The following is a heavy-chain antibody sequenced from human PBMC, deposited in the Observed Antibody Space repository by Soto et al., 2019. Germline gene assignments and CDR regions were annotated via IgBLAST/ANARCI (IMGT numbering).Heavy chain of an antibody. D-gene: IGHD5-12*01. CDR2: ISGGGSTI. CDR1: GFTFTDYY. Sequence: GGSLRLSCAASGFTFTDYYMSWIRQAPGKGLEWVSYISGGGSTIYYADSVKGRFTISRDNARNSLYLQMNSLRADDTAVYYWARRSPYSGYVQGWGQGTLVTVSS. J-gene: IGHJ4*02. V-gene: IGHV3-11*01. CDR3: ARRSPYSGYVQG.